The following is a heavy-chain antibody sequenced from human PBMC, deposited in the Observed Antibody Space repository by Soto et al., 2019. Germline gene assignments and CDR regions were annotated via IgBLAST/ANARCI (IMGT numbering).Heavy chain of an antibody. Sequence: QVQLVQSGAEVKKPGSSVKVSCKASGGTFSSYTISWVRQAPGQGLEWMGRIIPILGIANYAQKFQGRVTITADKSTSTAYMELSSLISEDTAVYCCARDGNVGVFDYWGQGTLVTGSS. J-gene: IGHJ4*02. CDR2: IIPILGIA. V-gene: IGHV1-69*08. CDR1: GGTFSSYT. D-gene: IGHD1-1*01. CDR3: ARDGNVGVFDY.